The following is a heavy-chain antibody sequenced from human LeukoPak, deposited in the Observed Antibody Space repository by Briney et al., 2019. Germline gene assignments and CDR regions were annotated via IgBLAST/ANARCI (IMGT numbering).Heavy chain of an antibody. J-gene: IGHJ4*02. CDR2: IIPIFGTA. D-gene: IGHD1-26*01. Sequence: SVMVSCKASGYTFISYGITWVRQAPGQGLEWMGGIIPIFGTANYAQKFQGRVTITADESTSTAYMELSSLRSEDTAVYYCARDRRPSIVGAMTFDYWGQGTLVTVSS. CDR1: GYTFISYG. CDR3: ARDRRPSIVGAMTFDY. V-gene: IGHV1-69*13.